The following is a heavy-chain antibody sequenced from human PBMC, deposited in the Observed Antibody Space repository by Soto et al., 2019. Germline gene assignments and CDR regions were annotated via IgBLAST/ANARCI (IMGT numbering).Heavy chain of an antibody. Sequence: GASVKVSCKASGYTFTSYGISWVRQAPGQGLEWMGWISAYNGNTNYAQKLQGRVTMTTDTSTSTAYMELRSLRSDDTAVYYCARDRDYDYVWGSYRPFDYWGQGTLVTVSS. J-gene: IGHJ4*02. CDR3: ARDRDYDYVWGSYRPFDY. D-gene: IGHD3-16*02. CDR2: ISAYNGNT. CDR1: GYTFTSYG. V-gene: IGHV1-18*01.